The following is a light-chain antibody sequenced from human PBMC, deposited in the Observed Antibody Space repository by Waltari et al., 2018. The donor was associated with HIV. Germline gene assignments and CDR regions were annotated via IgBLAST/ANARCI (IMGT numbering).Light chain of an antibody. CDR1: QTVYSD. CDR3: QQYNNWPYT. J-gene: IGKJ2*01. Sequence: ERVMTQSPTTLSVSPGERATLSCRASQTVYSDLAWYQQRPGQPPRLLIPGASTRATGIPARFSGSGSGTEFTLTINSLQSEDFAVYYCQQYNNWPYTFGQGTRLDIK. V-gene: IGKV3-15*01. CDR2: GAS.